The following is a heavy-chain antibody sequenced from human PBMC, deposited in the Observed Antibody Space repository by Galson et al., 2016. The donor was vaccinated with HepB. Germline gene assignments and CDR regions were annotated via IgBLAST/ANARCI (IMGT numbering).Heavy chain of an antibody. D-gene: IGHD5-24*01. CDR1: GNTFGTHW. CDR3: ARHESRDDYNYLDAFDM. J-gene: IGHJ3*02. Sequence: QSGAEVKKPGESLKISCKASGNTFGTHWIGWVRQVPGRGLEWLGIIYPDESEIRYSPPFEGQVTISADKSSSTAYLHWSSLKASDTAIYYCARHESRDDYNYLDAFDMWGQGTMVTVSS. V-gene: IGHV5-51*01. CDR2: IYPDESEI.